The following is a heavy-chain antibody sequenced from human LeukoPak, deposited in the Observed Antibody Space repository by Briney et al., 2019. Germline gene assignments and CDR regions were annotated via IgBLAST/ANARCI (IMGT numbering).Heavy chain of an antibody. CDR1: GYSFTSYW. CDR2: IYPGDSDT. Sequence: GESLKISCKGSGYSFTSYWIGWVRQMPGKGLEWMGIIYPGDSDTRYSPSFQGQVTISADKSISTAYLQWSSLKASDTAMYYCARGGLTYYYDSSGYSFGYRGQGTLVTVSS. V-gene: IGHV5-51*01. J-gene: IGHJ4*02. CDR3: ARGGLTYYYDSSGYSFGY. D-gene: IGHD3-22*01.